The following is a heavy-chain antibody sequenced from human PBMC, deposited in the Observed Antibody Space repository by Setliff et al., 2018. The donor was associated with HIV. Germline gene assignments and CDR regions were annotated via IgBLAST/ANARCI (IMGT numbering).Heavy chain of an antibody. CDR2: ISDSGST. CDR1: GASISNSNSY. CDR3: ERRVAYGYYYFDY. J-gene: IGHJ4*02. Sequence: SETLSLTCSVYGASISNSNSYWGWISQPPGKRREWLGSISDSGSTSYNPSLSSRLPIYVNTSKNHVSLRLTSVTAADTAVYYCERRVAYGYYYFDYFGPLLLFTVSS. V-gene: IGHV4-39*02. D-gene: IGHD1-26*01.